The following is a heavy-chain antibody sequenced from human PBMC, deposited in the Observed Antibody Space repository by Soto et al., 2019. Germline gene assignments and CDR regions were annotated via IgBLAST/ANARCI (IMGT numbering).Heavy chain of an antibody. Sequence: SETLSLTCPFSGGSVSSGSYYWSWIRQPPGKGLEWIGYIYYSGSTNYNPSLKSRVTTSVDTSKNQFSLKLTSVTAADTALYYCARDYFDSSDYTTNWFDPWGQGTLVTVSS. V-gene: IGHV4-61*01. CDR1: GGSVSSGSYY. D-gene: IGHD3-22*01. CDR2: IYYSGST. CDR3: ARDYFDSSDYTTNWFDP. J-gene: IGHJ5*02.